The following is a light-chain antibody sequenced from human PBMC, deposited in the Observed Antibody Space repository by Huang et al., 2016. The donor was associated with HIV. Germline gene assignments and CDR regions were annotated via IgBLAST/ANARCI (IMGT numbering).Light chain of an antibody. CDR2: SAS. Sequence: DIQMTKSPSAMFASVGDRVTINCRASQDISAYLAWFQHTPGKVPKRLIYSASILQSGVPSRFSGRGSGTELTLTITSLQPEDFATYYCQQHNSYPHTFGQGTKVEIK. V-gene: IGKV1-17*03. CDR1: QDISAY. J-gene: IGKJ1*01. CDR3: QQHNSYPHT.